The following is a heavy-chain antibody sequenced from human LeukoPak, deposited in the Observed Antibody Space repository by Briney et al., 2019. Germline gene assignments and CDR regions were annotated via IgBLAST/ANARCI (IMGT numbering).Heavy chain of an antibody. CDR2: AGWAGGTT. V-gene: IGHV3-43*01. CDR3: AKELDTMFFDY. D-gene: IGHD3-10*02. CDR1: GFNYDRYT. J-gene: IGHJ4*02. Sequence: GGSLRLSCATSGFNYDRYTIHWVRQAPGKGLEWVSLAGWAGGTTFYSDSVRGRFTISRDSGRKSVYLQMNSLTTDDTAFYFCAKELDTMFFDYWGQGALVTVSS.